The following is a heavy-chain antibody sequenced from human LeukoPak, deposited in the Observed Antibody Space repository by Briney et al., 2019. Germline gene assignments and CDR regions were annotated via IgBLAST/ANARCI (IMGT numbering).Heavy chain of an antibody. CDR1: GGSSSSGSYY. V-gene: IGHV4-61*02. CDR2: IHTSGST. Sequence: SQTLSLTCTVSGGSSSSGSYYWSWIRQPAGKGLEWIGRIHTSGSTNYNPSLKSRVTISVDTSKNQFSLKLSSVTAADTAVYYCARHVTAKFDYWGQGTLVTVSS. D-gene: IGHD2-21*02. J-gene: IGHJ4*02. CDR3: ARHVTAKFDY.